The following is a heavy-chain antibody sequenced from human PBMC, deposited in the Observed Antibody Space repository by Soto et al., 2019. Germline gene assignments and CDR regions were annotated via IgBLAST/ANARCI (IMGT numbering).Heavy chain of an antibody. V-gene: IGHV4-34*01. D-gene: IGHD5-18*01. CDR2: INHIVST. Sequence: QVQLQQWGAGLLKPAETLSLTCGVYDGSFSGYYWTWIRKPPGRGLEWIGEINHIVSTHYNSSLKSRVTISADTSNNQFSLKVTSVTAADTAVYYCARGHRYSYGPYYYYYMDVWGKGTTVAVSS. CDR3: ARGHRYSYGPYYYYYMDV. CDR1: DGSFSGYY. J-gene: IGHJ6*03.